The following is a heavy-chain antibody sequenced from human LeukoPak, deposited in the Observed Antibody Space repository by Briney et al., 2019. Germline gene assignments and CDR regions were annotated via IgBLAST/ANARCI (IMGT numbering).Heavy chain of an antibody. CDR1: GGSITNSTW. CDR3: ARGQWELRLGAFDI. V-gene: IGHV4-4*02. Sequence: SETLSLTCAVSGGSITNSTWWSWFRQPPGKGLEWIGEIYHSGYTNYNSSLKSRVTISVDKSKNQFSLKLSSVTAADTAVYYCARGQWELRLGAFDIWGQGTMVTVSS. CDR2: IYHSGYT. D-gene: IGHD1-26*01. J-gene: IGHJ3*02.